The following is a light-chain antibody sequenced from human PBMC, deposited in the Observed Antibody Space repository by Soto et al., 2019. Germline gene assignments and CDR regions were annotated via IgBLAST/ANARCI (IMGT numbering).Light chain of an antibody. Sequence: DIQMTQSPSAMSASVGDRVTITCRASQAISHYLAWFHQRPGKVPKRLIYGASTLESGVPSRFSGSGSGTDFTLTISSLQPEDFGTYYCLQHNTYPLSLGGGTKVE. V-gene: IGKV1-17*03. CDR3: LQHNTYPLS. J-gene: IGKJ4*01. CDR1: QAISHY. CDR2: GAS.